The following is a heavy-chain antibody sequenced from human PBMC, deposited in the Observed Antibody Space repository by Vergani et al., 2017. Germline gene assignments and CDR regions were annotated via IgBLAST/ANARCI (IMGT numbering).Heavy chain of an antibody. J-gene: IGHJ6*02. V-gene: IGHV4-39*01. D-gene: IGHD2-21*02. CDR1: GGSISSRSYY. Sequence: QLQLQESGPGLVKPSEILSLTCTVSGGSISSRSYYWGWIRQPPGKGLERIGSIYYRGSTYYNPSLKSRVTISVDTSKNHFSLKLSSVTAADTTVYYCARQLAYCGGDCYPYYYGMDGWSQGTTVTVSS. CDR2: IYYRGST. CDR3: ARQLAYCGGDCYPYYYGMDG.